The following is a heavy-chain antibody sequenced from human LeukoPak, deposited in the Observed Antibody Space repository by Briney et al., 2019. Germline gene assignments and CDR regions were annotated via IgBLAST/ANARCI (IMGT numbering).Heavy chain of an antibody. J-gene: IGHJ4*02. CDR3: ASVGLGY. V-gene: IGHV4-34*01. CDR1: GGSFSGYY. CDR2: INHSGST. Sequence: SETLSLTCAVYGGSFSGYYWSWIRQPPGKGLEWIGEINHSGSTNYNPSLKSRVTISVDTSKNQFSLRLSSVTAADTAVYYCASVGLGYWGQGTLVTVSS. D-gene: IGHD6-19*01.